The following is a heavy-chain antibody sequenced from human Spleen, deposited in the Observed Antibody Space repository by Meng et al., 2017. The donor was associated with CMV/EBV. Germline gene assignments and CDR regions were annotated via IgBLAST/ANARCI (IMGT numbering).Heavy chain of an antibody. V-gene: IGHV4-34*01. Sequence: GSLRLSCAVSGGSFSGYYWSWIRQPPGKGLEWIGEINHSGSTNYNPSLKSRVTISVDTSKNQFSLKLSSVTAADTAVYYCARGLRKGVWSGYYSPTYYYYYGMDVWGQGTTVTVSS. J-gene: IGHJ6*02. CDR2: INHSGST. CDR3: ARGLRKGVWSGYYSPTYYYYYGMDV. D-gene: IGHD3-3*01. CDR1: GGSFSGYY.